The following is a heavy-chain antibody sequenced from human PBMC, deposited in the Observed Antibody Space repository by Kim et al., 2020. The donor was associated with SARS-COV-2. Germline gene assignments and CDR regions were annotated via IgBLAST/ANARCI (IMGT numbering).Heavy chain of an antibody. D-gene: IGHD6-13*01. J-gene: IGHJ5*02. V-gene: IGHV7-4-1*02. CDR2: INTNTGNP. Sequence: ASVKVSCKASGYTFTSYAMNWVRQAPGQGLEWMGWINTNTGNPTYAQGFTGRFVFSLDTSVSTAYLQISSLKAEDTAVYYCARDSIAAAHNWFDPWGQGTLVTVSS. CDR1: GYTFTSYA. CDR3: ARDSIAAAHNWFDP.